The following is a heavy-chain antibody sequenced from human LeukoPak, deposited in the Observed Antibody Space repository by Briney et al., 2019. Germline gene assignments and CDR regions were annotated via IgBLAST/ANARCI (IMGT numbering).Heavy chain of an antibody. V-gene: IGHV3-48*01. CDR2: ISSSSSTI. CDR3: VSGYDNYYYYYYMDV. Sequence: PGGSLRLSCAASGFTFSSYSMNWVRQAPGKGLEWVSYISSSSSTIYYADSVKGRFTISRDNAKNSLYLQMNSLRAEDTAVYYCVSGYDNYYYYYYMDVWGKGTTVTVSS. CDR1: GFTFSSYS. J-gene: IGHJ6*03. D-gene: IGHD5-12*01.